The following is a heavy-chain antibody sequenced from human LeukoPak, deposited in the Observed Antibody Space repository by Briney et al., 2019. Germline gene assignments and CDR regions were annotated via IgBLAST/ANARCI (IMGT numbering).Heavy chain of an antibody. Sequence: GGSLRLSCAASGFTFSSHSMNWVRQAPGKGLEWVSYISSSSSTIYYADSVKGRFTISRDNAKNSLYLQMNSLRAEDTAVYYCARTSGSYYFDYWGQGTLVTVSS. J-gene: IGHJ4*02. CDR3: ARTSGSYYFDY. CDR2: ISSSSSTI. V-gene: IGHV3-48*01. CDR1: GFTFSSHS. D-gene: IGHD1-26*01.